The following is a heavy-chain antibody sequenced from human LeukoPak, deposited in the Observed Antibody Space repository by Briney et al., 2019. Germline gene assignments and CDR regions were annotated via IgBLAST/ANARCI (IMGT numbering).Heavy chain of an antibody. CDR1: GYTFTHHY. CDR2: INPNSGGT. V-gene: IGHV1-2*02. Sequence: ASVNVSYTPSGYTFTHHYMHWVRQAPGQGPEWLGWINPNSGGTIYAQNFQGRVTMTRDTSVSTVYMELSRLRSDDTAVYYCARVRMAVGSTGFYYYGMDVWGQGTTVTVSS. D-gene: IGHD6-19*01. CDR3: ARVRMAVGSTGFYYYGMDV. J-gene: IGHJ6*02.